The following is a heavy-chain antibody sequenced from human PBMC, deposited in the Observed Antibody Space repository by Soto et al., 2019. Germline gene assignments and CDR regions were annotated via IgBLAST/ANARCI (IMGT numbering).Heavy chain of an antibody. CDR1: GFTFTSSA. J-gene: IGHJ5*02. CDR2: IVVGSGNT. Sequence: GASVKVSCKASGFTFTSSAVQWVRQARGQRLEWIGWIVVGSGNTNYAQKFQERVTITRDMSTSTAYMELSSLRSEDTAVYYCAAWAGTTINWFDPWGQGTLVTVS. V-gene: IGHV1-58*01. CDR3: AAWAGTTINWFDP. D-gene: IGHD6-19*01.